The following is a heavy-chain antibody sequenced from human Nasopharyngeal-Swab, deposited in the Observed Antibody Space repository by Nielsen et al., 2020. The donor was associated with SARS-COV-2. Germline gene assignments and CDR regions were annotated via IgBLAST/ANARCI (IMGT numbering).Heavy chain of an antibody. CDR2: IWFDGSKT. CDR3: ARGGELELDY. CDR1: GFSVTSHG. D-gene: IGHD1-1*01. V-gene: IGHV3-33*01. Sequence: GESLKISCKASGFSVTSHGMHWVRQAPGKGLEWVAVIWFDGSKTYYADSVKGRFTISRDDSKNTLYLEMNSLRGDDTAVYFCARGGELELDYWGQGTLVTVSS. J-gene: IGHJ4*02.